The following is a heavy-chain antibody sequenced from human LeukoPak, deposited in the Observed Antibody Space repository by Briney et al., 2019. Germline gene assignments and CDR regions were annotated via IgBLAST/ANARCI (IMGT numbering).Heavy chain of an antibody. CDR3: ARGSGYCDYSQSTFDI. Sequence: GGSLRLSCAASGFTFSSYAMHWVRQAPGKGLEYVSAISSNGGSTYYANSVKGRFTISRDNSKNTLYLQMGSLRAEDMAVYYCARGSGYCDYSQSTFDIWGQGTMVTVSS. CDR1: GFTFSSYA. D-gene: IGHD4-17*01. J-gene: IGHJ3*02. CDR2: ISSNGGST. V-gene: IGHV3-64*01.